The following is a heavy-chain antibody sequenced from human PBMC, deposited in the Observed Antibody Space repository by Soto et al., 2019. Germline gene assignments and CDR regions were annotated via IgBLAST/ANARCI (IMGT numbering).Heavy chain of an antibody. J-gene: IGHJ3*02. CDR1: GGSISSGGYY. Sequence: QVQLQESGPGLVKPSQTLSLTCTVSGGSISSGGYYWSWIRQHPGKGLEWIGYIYYSGSTYYNPSRKSRVTIAVDTSKNQFSLKLSSVTAADTAVYYCARGGGSCWHCDAFDIWGQGTMVTVSS. CDR2: IYYSGST. V-gene: IGHV4-31*03. CDR3: ARGGGSCWHCDAFDI. D-gene: IGHD2-15*01.